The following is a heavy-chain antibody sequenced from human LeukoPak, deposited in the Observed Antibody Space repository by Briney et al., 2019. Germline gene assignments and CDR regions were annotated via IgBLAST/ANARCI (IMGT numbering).Heavy chain of an antibody. D-gene: IGHD2-15*01. V-gene: IGHV4-59*01. CDR3: ARTEADCSGGSCYSAAFDI. J-gene: IGHJ3*02. CDR2: IYYSGST. Sequence: PSETLSLTCTVSGGSISSYYWGWIRQPPGKGLEWIGYIYYSGSTNYNPSLKSRVTISADTSKNQFSLKLSSVTAADTAVYYCARTEADCSGGSCYSAAFDIWGQGTMVTVSS. CDR1: GGSISSYY.